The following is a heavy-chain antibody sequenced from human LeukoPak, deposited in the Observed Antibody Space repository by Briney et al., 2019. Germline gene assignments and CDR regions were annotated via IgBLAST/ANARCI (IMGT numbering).Heavy chain of an antibody. Sequence: GASVKVSCKASGYTFTSYGISWVRHPPGQGLELMGWISAYNGNTNYAQKPQGRVTMTTDTSPRTAYMELRSLRSDDTAGYYCARASARDEFGVVTPWDQGTLVTVSS. V-gene: IGHV1-18*01. D-gene: IGHD3-3*01. J-gene: IGHJ5*02. CDR2: ISAYNGNT. CDR1: GYTFTSYG. CDR3: ARASARDEFGVVTP.